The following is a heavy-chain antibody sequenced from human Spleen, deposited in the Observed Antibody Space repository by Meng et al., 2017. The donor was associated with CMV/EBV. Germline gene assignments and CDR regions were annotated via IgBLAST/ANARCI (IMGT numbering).Heavy chain of an antibody. CDR3: ASSWSYDFWGGYSESHGMDV. D-gene: IGHD3-3*01. J-gene: IGHJ6*02. CDR1: GGSFSGYY. V-gene: IGHV4-34*01. CDR2: INHSGST. Sequence: SETLSLTCAVYGGSFSGYYWSWIRQPPGKGLEWIGEINHSGSTNYNPSLKSRVTISVDTSKNQFSLKLSSVTAADTAVYYCASSWSYDFWGGYSESHGMDVWGQGTTVTVSS.